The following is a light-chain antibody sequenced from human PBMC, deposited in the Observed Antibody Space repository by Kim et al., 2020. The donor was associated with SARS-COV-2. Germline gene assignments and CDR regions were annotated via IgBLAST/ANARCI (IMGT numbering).Light chain of an antibody. V-gene: IGLV2-14*03. CDR1: SSGVGVYNY. CDR2: DVT. Sequence: GQATTCSCTETSSGVGVYNYVSWYQQPPGKAPKLMIYDVTKRPSGVSNRFSGSKSGNTASLTISGLQAEDEADYFCSSYTSSDSLIFGGGTKLTVL. CDR3: SSYTSSDSLI. J-gene: IGLJ2*01.